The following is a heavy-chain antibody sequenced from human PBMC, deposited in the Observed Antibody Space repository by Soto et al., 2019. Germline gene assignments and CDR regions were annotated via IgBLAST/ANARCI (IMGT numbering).Heavy chain of an antibody. CDR2: ISGSGGST. V-gene: IGHV3-23*01. D-gene: IGHD3-16*01. J-gene: IGHJ6*02. CDR3: AKLLSSPSYYGMDV. Sequence: GSLRLSCAASGFTFSSHAMSWVRQAPGKGLEWVSAISGSGGSTYYADSVKGRFTISRDNSKNTLYLQLNSLRAEDTAIYYCAKLLSSPSYYGMDVWGQGTTVTVSS. CDR1: GFTFSSHA.